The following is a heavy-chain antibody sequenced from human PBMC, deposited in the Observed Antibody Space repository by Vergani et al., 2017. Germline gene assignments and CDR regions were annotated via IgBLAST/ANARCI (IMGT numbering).Heavy chain of an antibody. Sequence: EVQLLESGGGLVQPGGSLRLSCAASGFTFSSYAMSWVRQAPGKGLEWVSAISGSGGSTYYADSVKGRFTISRDNSKTTLYLQMNSLRAEDTAVYYCAKSVGYCSGGSCSYYYYMDVWGKGTTVTVSS. V-gene: IGHV3-23*01. CDR2: ISGSGGST. CDR3: AKSVGYCSGGSCSYYYYMDV. CDR1: GFTFSSYA. J-gene: IGHJ6*03. D-gene: IGHD2-15*01.